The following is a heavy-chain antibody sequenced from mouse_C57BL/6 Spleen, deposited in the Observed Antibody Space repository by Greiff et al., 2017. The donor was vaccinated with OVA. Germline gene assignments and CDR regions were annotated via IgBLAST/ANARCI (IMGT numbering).Heavy chain of an antibody. J-gene: IGHJ2*01. CDR1: GFTFSDYG. CDR2: ISSGSSTI. V-gene: IGHV5-17*01. D-gene: IGHD2-1*01. CDR3: ARGNSPFDY. Sequence: EVQRVESGGGLVKPGGSLKLSCAASGFTFSDYGMHWVRQAPEKGLEWVAYISSGSSTIYYADTVKGRFTISRDNAKNTLFLQMTSLRSEDTAMYYCARGNSPFDYWGQGTTLTVSS.